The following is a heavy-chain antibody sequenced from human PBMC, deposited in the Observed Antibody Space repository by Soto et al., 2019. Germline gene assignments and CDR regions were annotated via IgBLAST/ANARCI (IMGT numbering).Heavy chain of an antibody. Sequence: PSETLSLTCTVSGGSISSGCYYWTWIRQHPGKGLEWIGYIHYIGSTYYNPSLKSRVTISVDTSKNQFSMKLSSVTAADTAVYYCARDKYYYCSGKEGMDVWGQGTTLTLCS. CDR3: ARDKYYYCSGKEGMDV. J-gene: IGHJ6*02. D-gene: IGHD3-10*01. V-gene: IGHV4-31*03. CDR2: IHYIGST. CDR1: GGSISSGCYY.